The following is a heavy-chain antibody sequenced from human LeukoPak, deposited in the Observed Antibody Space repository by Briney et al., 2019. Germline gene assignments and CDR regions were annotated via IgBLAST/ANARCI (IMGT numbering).Heavy chain of an antibody. CDR3: ARPTSAYSSGWQPNDY. Sequence: RAGGNLCFSCAACGFTICTYAMSWVPQAQGQGLVWVFTLSCGGASTYYADYVRGRFTTSRYTCNDTLYLKRNSPRAEDTAVDYCARPTSAYSSGWQPNDYWGQGTLVTVSS. V-gene: IGHV3-23*01. CDR1: GFTICTYA. D-gene: IGHD6-19*01. CDR2: LSCGGAST. J-gene: IGHJ4*02.